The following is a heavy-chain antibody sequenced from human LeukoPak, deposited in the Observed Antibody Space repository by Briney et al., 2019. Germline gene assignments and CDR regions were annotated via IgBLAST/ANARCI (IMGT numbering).Heavy chain of an antibody. V-gene: IGHV3-64*01. CDR1: GFTFSSYA. Sequence: GGSLRLSCAASGFTFSSYAMHWVRQAPGKGLEYVSAISSDGGSTYYANSVKGRSTISRDNSKNTLYLQMGSLRAEDMAVYYCARATMVRGVLDYWGQGTLVTVSS. D-gene: IGHD3-10*01. J-gene: IGHJ4*02. CDR2: ISSDGGST. CDR3: ARATMVRGVLDY.